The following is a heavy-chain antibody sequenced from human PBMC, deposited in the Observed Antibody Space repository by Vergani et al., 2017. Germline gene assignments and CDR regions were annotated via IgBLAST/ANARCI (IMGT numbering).Heavy chain of an antibody. D-gene: IGHD2-2*01. CDR2: IYPGDSDT. CDR1: GYSFTSYW. J-gene: IGHJ2*01. V-gene: IGHV5-51*01. CDR3: ARHVPYRYCSSTSCYGYGMDV. Sequence: EVQLVQSGAEVKKPGESLKISCKGSGYSFTSYWIGWVRQMPGKGLEWMGIIYPGDSDTRYSPSFQGQVTISADKSISTAYLQWSSLKASDTAMYYCARHVPYRYCSSTSCYGYGMDVWGRGTLVTVSS.